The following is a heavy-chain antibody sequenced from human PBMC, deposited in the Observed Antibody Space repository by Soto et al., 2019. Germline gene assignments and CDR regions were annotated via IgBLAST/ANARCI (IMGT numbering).Heavy chain of an antibody. CDR3: ARIYSSSWYYFDY. V-gene: IGHV4-59*01. CDR2: IYHSGST. D-gene: IGHD6-13*01. Sequence: PSETLSLTCTVSGGYISSYYWSWIRQPPGKGLEWIGYIYHSGSTNYNPSLKSRVTISVDTSKSQFSLKLSSVTAADTAVYYCARIYSSSWYYFDYWGQGTLVTVSS. J-gene: IGHJ4*02. CDR1: GGYISSYY.